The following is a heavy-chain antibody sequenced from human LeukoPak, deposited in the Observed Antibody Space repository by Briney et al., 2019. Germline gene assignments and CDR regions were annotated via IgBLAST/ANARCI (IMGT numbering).Heavy chain of an antibody. Sequence: GGSLRLSCTASGFTFRSSAMHWVRQAPGKGLEWVAVISYDGVNTYFADSVKGRFTISRDNSKNTLFLQMSSLRHEDTDVYFCARDLGLGVASSWGGLDYWGQGTLVTVSS. CDR3: ARDLGLGVASSWGGLDY. V-gene: IGHV3-30*04. D-gene: IGHD3-3*01. J-gene: IGHJ4*02. CDR1: GFTFRSSA. CDR2: ISYDGVNT.